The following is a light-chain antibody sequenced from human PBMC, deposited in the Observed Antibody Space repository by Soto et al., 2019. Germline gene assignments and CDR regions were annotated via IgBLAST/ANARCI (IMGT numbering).Light chain of an antibody. Sequence: DIQMTQSPSTLSASVGDRVTITCRASQIISSWLAWYQQKPGKAPKLLTYKASSLESGVPSRFSGSGSGTEFTLTISSLQPDDFATYYCQHYSIFSLTFGGGTKVEIK. CDR1: QIISSW. J-gene: IGKJ4*01. CDR3: QHYSIFSLT. CDR2: KAS. V-gene: IGKV1-5*03.